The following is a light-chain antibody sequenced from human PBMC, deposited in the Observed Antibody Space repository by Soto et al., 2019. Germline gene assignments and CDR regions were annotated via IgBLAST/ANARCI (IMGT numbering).Light chain of an antibody. V-gene: IGKV3D-20*02. CDR1: QSVTVNF. CDR2: DAA. J-gene: IGKJ4*01. CDR3: QQRSDWVS. Sequence: EIVLTQSPGTLSLSPGERATLSCRASQSVTVNFLAWYQQKPGQAPRLFIYDAATRATGIPARFSGSGSGTDFTLTISSLEPEDFAVYFCQQRSDWVSFGGGTKVDIK.